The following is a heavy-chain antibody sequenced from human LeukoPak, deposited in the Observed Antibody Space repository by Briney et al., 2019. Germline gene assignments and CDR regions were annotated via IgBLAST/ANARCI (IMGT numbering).Heavy chain of an antibody. J-gene: IGHJ4*02. D-gene: IGHD2-8*02. CDR3: AKDQMPFGGVRTGFDC. CDR2: ISSRGTST. V-gene: IGHV3-23*01. CDR1: EFTFSSYA. Sequence: GRSLRLSWAASEFTFSSYAMSWFRQAPGKGLEWVSIISSRGTSTFYADSVKGRFTISRDNSKNTLYLQMNSLRAEDTAVYYCAKDQMPFGGVRTGFDCWGQGTLVTVSS.